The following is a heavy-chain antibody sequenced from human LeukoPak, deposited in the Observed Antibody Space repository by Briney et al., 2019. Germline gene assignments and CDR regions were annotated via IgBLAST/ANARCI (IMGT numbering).Heavy chain of an antibody. J-gene: IGHJ4*02. CDR1: GYTFTGYY. Sequence: ASVKVSCKASGYTFTGYYMHWVRQAPGQGLEWMGWINPNSGGTNYAQKFQGRVTMTRDTSISTAYMELSRLRSDDTAVYYCARAVSYYDYGLGKWGQGTLVTVSS. CDR2: INPNSGGT. V-gene: IGHV1-2*02. CDR3: ARAVSYYDYGLGK. D-gene: IGHD3-16*01.